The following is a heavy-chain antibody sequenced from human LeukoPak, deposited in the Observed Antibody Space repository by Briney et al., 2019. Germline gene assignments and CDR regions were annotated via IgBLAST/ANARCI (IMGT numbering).Heavy chain of an antibody. J-gene: IGHJ4*02. CDR1: GFTFRDYY. CDR2: ISSSGTAT. Sequence: GSLRLSCAASGFTFRDYYMSWIRQAPGKGLEWISYISSSGTATYYADSVKGRFTISRDNAKNSLYLQMNSLRAEDTAVYYCAARYCSSTSCFDYWGQGTLVTVSS. D-gene: IGHD2-2*01. CDR3: AARYCSSTSCFDY. V-gene: IGHV3-11*01.